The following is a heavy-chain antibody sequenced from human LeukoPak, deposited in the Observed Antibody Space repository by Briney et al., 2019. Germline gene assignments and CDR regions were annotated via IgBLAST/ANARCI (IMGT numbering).Heavy chain of an antibody. CDR2: IYYSGST. CDR3: ARPLRVLNWFDP. V-gene: IGHV4-39*01. Sequence: PSETLSLTCTVSGGSISSSSYYWGWIRQPPGEGLEWIGSIYYSGSTYYNPSLKSRVTISVDTSKNQFSLKLSSVTAADTAVYYCARPLRVLNWFDPWGQGTLVTVSS. J-gene: IGHJ5*02. D-gene: IGHD4-17*01. CDR1: GGSISSSSYY.